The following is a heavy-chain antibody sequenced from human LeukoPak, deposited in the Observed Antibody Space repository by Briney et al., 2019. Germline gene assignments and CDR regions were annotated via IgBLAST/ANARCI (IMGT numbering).Heavy chain of an antibody. Sequence: SETLSLTCAVSGVSISSVGYSWNWIRQSPGKGLEWIGYIYYSGSTYYNPSLKSRVTISVDTSKNQFSLKLSSVTAADTAVYYCARTGIVGANDAFDIWGQGTMVTVSS. CDR1: GVSISSVGYS. D-gene: IGHD1-26*01. V-gene: IGHV4-30-4*07. CDR2: IYYSGST. CDR3: ARTGIVGANDAFDI. J-gene: IGHJ3*02.